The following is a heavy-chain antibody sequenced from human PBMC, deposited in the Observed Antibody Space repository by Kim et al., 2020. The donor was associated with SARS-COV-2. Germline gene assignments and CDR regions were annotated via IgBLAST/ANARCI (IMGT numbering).Heavy chain of an antibody. CDR2: ISSSSSYT. CDR1: GFTFSDYY. J-gene: IGHJ6*02. D-gene: IGHD6-13*01. Sequence: GGSLRLSCAASGFTFSDYYMSWIRQAPGKGLEWVSYISSSSSYTNYADSVKGRFTISRDNAKNSLYLQMNSLRAEDTAVYYCARDRLYSSSWYGMDVWGQGTTVTVSS. CDR3: ARDRLYSSSWYGMDV. V-gene: IGHV3-11*06.